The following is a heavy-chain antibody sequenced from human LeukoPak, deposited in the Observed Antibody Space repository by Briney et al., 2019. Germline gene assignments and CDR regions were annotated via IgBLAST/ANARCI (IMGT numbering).Heavy chain of an antibody. CDR3: ATSLRSYYDSSGYYLFDY. J-gene: IGHJ4*02. CDR1: GYTLTELS. CDR2: FDPEDGET. Sequence: GASVKVSCKVSGYTLTELSMHWVRQAPGKGLEWMGGFDPEDGETIYAQKFQGRVTMTEDTSTDTAYMELSSLRSEDTAVYYCATSLRSYYDSSGYYLFDYWGQGTLVTVSS. V-gene: IGHV1-24*01. D-gene: IGHD3-22*01.